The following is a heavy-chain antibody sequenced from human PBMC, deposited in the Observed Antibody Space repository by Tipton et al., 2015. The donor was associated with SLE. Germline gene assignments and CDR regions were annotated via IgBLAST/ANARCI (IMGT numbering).Heavy chain of an antibody. D-gene: IGHD3-22*01. V-gene: IGHV3-30*02. CDR1: GFTFSIYG. J-gene: IGHJ4*02. CDR2: IEYDGSNK. CDR3: AKEHYYDSGGFDY. Sequence: QVQLVQSGGGVVQPGGSLRLSCAASGFTFSIYGMHWVRQAPGKGLEWVAFIEYDGSNKYYADSVKGRFTISRDNSKNTPFLQMNSLRTEDTAVYYCAKEHYYDSGGFDYWGQGTLVTVSS.